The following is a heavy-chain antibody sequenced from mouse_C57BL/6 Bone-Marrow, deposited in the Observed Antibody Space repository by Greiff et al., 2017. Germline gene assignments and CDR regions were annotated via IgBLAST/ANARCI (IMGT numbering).Heavy chain of an antibody. CDR2: ILPGSGST. D-gene: IGHD2-4*01. CDR3: ARSGFYCEYEEFAY. J-gene: IGHJ3*01. CDR1: GYTFTGYW. Sequence: VQLQQSGAELMKPGPSVKLSCKATGYTFTGYWIEWVKQRPGHGLEWIGEILPGSGSTNYNEKFKGKATFTADTSSNTVSMQLSSLTTEDSGIYYWARSGFYCEYEEFAYWGQGTLVTVSA. V-gene: IGHV1-9*01.